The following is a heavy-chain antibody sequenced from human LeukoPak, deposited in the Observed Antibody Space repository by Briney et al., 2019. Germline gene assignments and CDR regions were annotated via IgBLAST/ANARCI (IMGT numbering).Heavy chain of an antibody. Sequence: GASVKVSCKASGYTFSNYAFTWVRQAPGQGLEWMGWISAYNGNKNYAQKLQGRVTKTTDTSTSTAYLELRSLTSDDTAVYYCASSPYYFDTGGYYDHWGQGTLLTVSS. CDR1: GYTFSNYA. CDR3: ASSPYYFDTGGYYDH. J-gene: IGHJ5*02. D-gene: IGHD3-22*01. CDR2: ISAYNGNK. V-gene: IGHV1-18*01.